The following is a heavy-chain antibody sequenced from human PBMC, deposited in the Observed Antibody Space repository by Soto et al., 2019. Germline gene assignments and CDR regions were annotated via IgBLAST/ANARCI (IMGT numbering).Heavy chain of an antibody. Sequence: ASVKVSCKASGYTFTSYAMHWVRQAPGQRLEWMGWINAGNGNTIYSQRFQGRVTITRDTSASTAYMELSSLRSEDTAVYYCARQYYDILTGYYWPFDYWGQGTLVTVSS. CDR3: ARQYYDILTGYYWPFDY. D-gene: IGHD3-9*01. CDR1: GYTFTSYA. J-gene: IGHJ4*02. CDR2: INAGNGNT. V-gene: IGHV1-3*01.